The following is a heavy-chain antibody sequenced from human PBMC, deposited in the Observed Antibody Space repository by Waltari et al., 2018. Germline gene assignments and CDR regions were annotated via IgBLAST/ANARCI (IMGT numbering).Heavy chain of an antibody. CDR1: GFTFSNAW. V-gene: IGHV3-15*07. CDR2: IKSKTDGGTT. D-gene: IGHD3-3*01. J-gene: IGHJ3*02. Sequence: GGGLVKPGGSLSLSWAASGFTFSNAWLNWVRQAPGKGLGGVGRIKSKTDGGTTDYAAPVKGRFTISRDDSKNTLYLQMNSLKTEDTAVYYCTTGPILGVVIPPDDAFDIWGQGTMVTVSS. CDR3: TTGPILGVVIPPDDAFDI.